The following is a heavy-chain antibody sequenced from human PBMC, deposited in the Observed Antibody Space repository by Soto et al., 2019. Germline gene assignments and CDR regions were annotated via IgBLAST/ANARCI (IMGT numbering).Heavy chain of an antibody. J-gene: IGHJ6*02. CDR3: AKDISSSSSGHYYYYGMDV. Sequence: SLRLSCAASGFTFDDYAMHWVRQAPGKGLEWVSGISWNSGSIGYADSVKGRFTISRDNAKNSLYLQMNSLRAEDTALYYCAKDISSSSSGHYYYYGMDVWGQGTTVTVSS. V-gene: IGHV3-9*01. CDR1: GFTFDDYA. D-gene: IGHD6-6*01. CDR2: ISWNSGSI.